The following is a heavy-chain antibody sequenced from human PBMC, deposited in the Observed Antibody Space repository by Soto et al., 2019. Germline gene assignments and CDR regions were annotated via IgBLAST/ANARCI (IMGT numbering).Heavy chain of an antibody. CDR3: ARVDFGRYWVNWFDP. CDR1: GGSISSYY. V-gene: IGHV4-59*01. D-gene: IGHD2-8*02. CDR2: IYYSGST. Sequence: PSETLSLTCTVSGGSISSYYWSWIRQPPGKGLEWIGYIYYSGSTNYNPSLKSRVTISVDTSKNQFSLKLSSVTAADTAVYYCARVDFGRYWVNWFDPWGQGTLVTVSS. J-gene: IGHJ5*02.